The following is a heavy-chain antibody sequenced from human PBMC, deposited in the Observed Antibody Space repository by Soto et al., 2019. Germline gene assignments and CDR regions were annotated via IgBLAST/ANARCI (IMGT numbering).Heavy chain of an antibody. CDR2: MYYSGST. J-gene: IGHJ4*02. CDR3: ARHGLRLAATAPYYFHY. Sequence: XXTPSLPFSVSGGSIFGYYWRWVLQPPGKGLEWLGYMYYSGSTNYNPSLKSRVTMSVDMSKNQFSLKLSSVTAAETAVYYCARHGLRLAATAPYYFHYWGQGTLVTVSS. D-gene: IGHD2-15*01. CDR1: GGSIFGYY. V-gene: IGHV4-59*08.